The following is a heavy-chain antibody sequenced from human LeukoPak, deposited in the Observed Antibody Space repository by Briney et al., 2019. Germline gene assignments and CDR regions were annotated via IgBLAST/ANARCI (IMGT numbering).Heavy chain of an antibody. V-gene: IGHV3-53*01. CDR2: IYSGGNT. J-gene: IGHJ4*02. CDR1: GFTFSSYS. D-gene: IGHD3-10*01. CDR3: TKAESDGSGKY. Sequence: GGSLRLSCAASGFTFSSYSMNWVRQAPGKGLEWVSIIYSGGNTYYADSVKGRFTISKDDSKNTLYLQMNNLRVEDTAMYYCTKAESDGSGKYWGQGTLVTVSS.